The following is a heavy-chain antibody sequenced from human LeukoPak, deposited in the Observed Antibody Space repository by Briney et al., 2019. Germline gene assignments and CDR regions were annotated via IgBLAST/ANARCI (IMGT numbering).Heavy chain of an antibody. CDR1: GGSISSSNYY. V-gene: IGHV4-39*01. CDR2: IYYSGST. D-gene: IGHD6-19*01. Sequence: PSETLSLTCTVSGGSISSSNYYWGWIRPPPGKGLGWIGNIYYSGSTYYKPSLKTRVTISVDTTKNPFSLKLTSVTAADTAVYYCARHAPVDGNWPRPLDYWGQGSLVTVSS. J-gene: IGHJ4*02. CDR3: ARHAPVDGNWPRPLDY.